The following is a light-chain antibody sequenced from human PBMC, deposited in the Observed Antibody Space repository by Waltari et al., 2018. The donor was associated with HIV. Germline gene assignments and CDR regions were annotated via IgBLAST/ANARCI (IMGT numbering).Light chain of an antibody. CDR2: SNS. CDR3: SAWDASLGAWM. Sequence: QSVLTQPPSASGTPGQRIIISCSGSTSNIGTNNVNWYKQLPGTTPRLLMHSNSHRPSGGPDRFSGSRSGTSASLAISGLQAEDEADYYCSAWDASLGAWMFGGGTKLTVL. J-gene: IGLJ3*02. CDR1: TSNIGTNN. V-gene: IGLV1-44*01.